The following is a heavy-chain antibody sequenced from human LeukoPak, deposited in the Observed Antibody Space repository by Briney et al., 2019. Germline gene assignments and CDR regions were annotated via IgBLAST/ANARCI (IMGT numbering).Heavy chain of an antibody. CDR2: IWYDGSNK. V-gene: IGHV3-33*01. CDR3: AREGGGSGWYFHY. Sequence: GGSLRLSCAASGSTFSSYGMHWVRQAPGKGLEWVAVIWYDGSNKYYADSVKGRFTISRDNSKNTLYLQMNSLRAEDAAVYYCAREGGGSGWYFHYWGQGTLVTVSS. CDR1: GSTFSSYG. D-gene: IGHD6-19*01. J-gene: IGHJ4*02.